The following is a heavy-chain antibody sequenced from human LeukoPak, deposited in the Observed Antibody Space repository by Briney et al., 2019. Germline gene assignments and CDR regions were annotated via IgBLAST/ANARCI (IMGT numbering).Heavy chain of an antibody. CDR3: ARLVLYYGSGSYYHFDY. CDR1: GGSISSSSYY. D-gene: IGHD3-10*01. V-gene: IGHV4-39*01. J-gene: IGHJ4*02. Sequence: SETLSLTCTVSGGSISSSSYYWGWIRQPPGKGLEWIGSIYYSGSTYYNPSLKSRVTISVDTSKNQFSLKLSSVTAADTAVYYCARLVLYYGSGSYYHFDYWGQGTLVTVSS. CDR2: IYYSGST.